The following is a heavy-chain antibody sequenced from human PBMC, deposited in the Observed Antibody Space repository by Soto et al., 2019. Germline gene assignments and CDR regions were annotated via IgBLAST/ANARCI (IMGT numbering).Heavy chain of an antibody. CDR2: ISYDGSKT. D-gene: IGHD4-4*01. V-gene: IGHV3-30*04. CDR1: AFTFRSYT. J-gene: IGHJ4*02. Sequence: QVQLVESGGGVVQPGRSLRLSCAASAFTFRSYTMHWVRQAPGKGLEWVATISYDGSKTNYADSVRGRFTISRDNSKSTLVLQMDSLRPEETAVYSCARDRDSSYFPPPYYIDSWGQGTLVTVSS. CDR3: ARDRDSSYFPPPYYIDS.